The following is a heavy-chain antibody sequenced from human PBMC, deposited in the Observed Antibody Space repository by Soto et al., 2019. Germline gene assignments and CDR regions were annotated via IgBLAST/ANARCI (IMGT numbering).Heavy chain of an antibody. D-gene: IGHD3-10*01. V-gene: IGHV1-69*12. Sequence: QVQPVQSGAEVKKPGSSVKVSCKASGGTFSSYAISWVRQAPGQGLEWMGGIIPLFGTAKYAQKFQGRVTITADESTSTAYMELSSLGAEDTAVYYCARGAELWFGELQDPDYYGMDVWGQGTTVTVSS. CDR1: GGTFSSYA. CDR2: IIPLFGTA. J-gene: IGHJ6*02. CDR3: ARGAELWFGELQDPDYYGMDV.